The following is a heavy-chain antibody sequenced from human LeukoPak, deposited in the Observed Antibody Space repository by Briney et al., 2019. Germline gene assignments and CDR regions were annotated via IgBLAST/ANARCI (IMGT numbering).Heavy chain of an antibody. CDR3: AKEARGGSWYRGYMDV. D-gene: IGHD6-13*01. CDR1: GFTFSSYS. Sequence: PGGSLRLSCAASGFTFSSYSMNWVRQAPGKGLEWVSSISSSSSYIYYADSVKGRFTISRDNAKNSLYLQMNSLRAEDTAVYYCAKEARGGSWYRGYMDVWGKGTTVTVSS. CDR2: ISSSSSYI. V-gene: IGHV3-21*04. J-gene: IGHJ6*03.